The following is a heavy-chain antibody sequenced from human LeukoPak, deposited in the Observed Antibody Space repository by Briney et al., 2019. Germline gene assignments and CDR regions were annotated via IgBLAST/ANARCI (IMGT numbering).Heavy chain of an antibody. D-gene: IGHD3-10*01. J-gene: IGHJ4*02. CDR2: IYHSGST. CDR3: AREDGSGSYWYYFDY. V-gene: IGHV4-38-2*02. Sequence: SETLSLTCTVSGYSISSGYYWGWIRQPPGKGLEWIGSIYHSGSTYYNPSLKSRVTISVDTSKNQFSLKLSSVTAADTAVYYCAREDGSGSYWYYFDYWGQGTLVTVSS. CDR1: GYSISSGYY.